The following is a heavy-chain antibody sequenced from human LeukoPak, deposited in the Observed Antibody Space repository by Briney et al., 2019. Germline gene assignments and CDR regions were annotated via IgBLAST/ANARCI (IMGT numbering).Heavy chain of an antibody. CDR1: GFTFSYYG. D-gene: IGHD3-10*02. J-gene: IGHJ6*04. CDR2: ISSSGSTI. V-gene: IGHV3-48*04. CDR3: AELGITMIGGV. Sequence: GGSLRLSCAASGFTFSYYGMSWVRQAPGKGLEWVSYISSSGSTIYYADSVKGRFTISRDNAKNSLYLQMNSLRAEDTAVYYCAELGITMIGGVWGKGTTVTISS.